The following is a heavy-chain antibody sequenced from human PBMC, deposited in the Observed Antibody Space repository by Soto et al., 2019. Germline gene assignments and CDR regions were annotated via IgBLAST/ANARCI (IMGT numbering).Heavy chain of an antibody. Sequence: TSETLSLTCAVSGGSISSSNWWSWVRQPPGKGLEWIGEIYHSGSTNYNPSLKSRVTISVDKSKNQFSLKLSSVTAADTAVYYCARGITIFGVTNWFDPWGQGTLVTVSS. CDR1: GGSISSSNW. CDR2: IYHSGST. D-gene: IGHD3-3*01. J-gene: IGHJ5*02. CDR3: ARGITIFGVTNWFDP. V-gene: IGHV4-4*02.